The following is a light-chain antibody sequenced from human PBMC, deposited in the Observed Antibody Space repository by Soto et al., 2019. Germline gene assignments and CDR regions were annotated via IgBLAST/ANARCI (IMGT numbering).Light chain of an antibody. J-gene: IGKJ1*01. CDR3: QQYGVSPVT. CDR2: DAS. Sequence: IVVTQSPDTLSLNTAERTTVTCRASQSVNFYLAWYQQKPGQAPRLLISDASSRATDVPDRFSGSGSGTDFTLTITRLEPEDFAVYYCQQYGVSPVTFGQGTNVDI. V-gene: IGKV3-20*01. CDR1: QSVNFY.